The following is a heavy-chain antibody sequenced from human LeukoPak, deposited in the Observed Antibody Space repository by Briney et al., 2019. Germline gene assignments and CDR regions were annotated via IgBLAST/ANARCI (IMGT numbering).Heavy chain of an antibody. CDR1: GFTVSSNY. Sequence: GGSLRLSCAASGFTVSSNYMSWVRQAPGKGLEWVSVIYSGGSTYYADSVKGRFTISRDNSKNTLYLQMNSLRAEDTAVYYCARHRDGYNPDYWGQRTLVTVSS. J-gene: IGHJ4*02. V-gene: IGHV3-53*01. CDR3: ARHRDGYNPDY. D-gene: IGHD5-24*01. CDR2: IYSGGST.